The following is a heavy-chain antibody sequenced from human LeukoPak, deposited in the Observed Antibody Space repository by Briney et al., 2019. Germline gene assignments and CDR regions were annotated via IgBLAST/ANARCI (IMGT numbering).Heavy chain of an antibody. CDR1: GYTFTSYA. D-gene: IGHD3-10*01. J-gene: IGHJ4*02. CDR3: ARVKTTMVREDY. Sequence: ASVKVSCMASGYTFTSYAISWVRQAPGQGLEWMGWISAYNGNTNYAQKLQGRVTMTTDTSTSTAYMELRSLRSDDTAVYYCARVKTTMVREDYWGQGTLVTVSS. CDR2: ISAYNGNT. V-gene: IGHV1-18*04.